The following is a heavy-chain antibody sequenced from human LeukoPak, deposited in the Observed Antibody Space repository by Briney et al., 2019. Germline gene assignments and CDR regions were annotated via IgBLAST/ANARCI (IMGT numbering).Heavy chain of an antibody. J-gene: IGHJ4*02. Sequence: GGSLRLSCAASGFSFSSHGMSWIRQAPGKGLEWVSVIYSGGSTYYADSVKGRFTISRDNSKNTLYLQMNSLRAEDTAVYYCAGSYDTVFDYWGQGTLVTVSS. CDR1: GFSFSSHG. D-gene: IGHD1-26*01. CDR3: AGSYDTVFDY. CDR2: IYSGGST. V-gene: IGHV3-66*01.